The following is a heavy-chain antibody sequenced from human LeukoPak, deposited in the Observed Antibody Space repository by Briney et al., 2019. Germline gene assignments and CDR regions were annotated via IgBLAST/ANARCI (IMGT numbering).Heavy chain of an antibody. J-gene: IGHJ3*02. V-gene: IGHV3-9*01. CDR2: ISWNSGSI. CDR3: ARGLNYDSSGDAFDI. CDR1: GFTFDDYA. D-gene: IGHD3-22*01. Sequence: GGSLRLSCAASGFTFDDYAMHWVRQAPGKGLEWVSGISWNSGSIGYADSVKGRFTISRDNAKNSLYLQMNNLRAEDTAVYYCARGLNYDSSGDAFDIWGQGTMVTVSS.